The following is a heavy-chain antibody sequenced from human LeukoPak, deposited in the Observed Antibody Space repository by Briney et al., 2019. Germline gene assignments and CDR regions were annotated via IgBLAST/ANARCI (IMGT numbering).Heavy chain of an antibody. D-gene: IGHD3-22*01. CDR2: IYTSGST. CDR3: ARTRHFYDSSGPKTPFFDY. CDR1: GGSISSYY. V-gene: IGHV4-4*07. J-gene: IGHJ4*02. Sequence: SETLSLTCTVSGGSISSYYWSWIRQPAGKGLEWIGRIYTSGSTNYNPSLKSRVTMSVDTSKNQFSLKLSSVTAADTAVYYCARTRHFYDSSGPKTPFFDYWGRGTLVTVSS.